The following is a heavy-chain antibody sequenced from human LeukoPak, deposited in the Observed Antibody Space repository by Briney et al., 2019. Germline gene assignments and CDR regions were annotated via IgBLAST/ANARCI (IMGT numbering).Heavy chain of an antibody. J-gene: IGHJ5*02. V-gene: IGHV4-30-2*01. Sequence: SQTLSLTCTVSGGSISSGGYYWSWIRQPPGKGLEWIGYIYHSGSTYYNPSLKSRVTISVDTSKNQFSLKLSSVTAADTAVYYCACRADHYGSGEGPTWGQGTLVTVSS. CDR3: ACRADHYGSGEGPT. D-gene: IGHD3-10*01. CDR2: IYHSGST. CDR1: GGSISSGGYY.